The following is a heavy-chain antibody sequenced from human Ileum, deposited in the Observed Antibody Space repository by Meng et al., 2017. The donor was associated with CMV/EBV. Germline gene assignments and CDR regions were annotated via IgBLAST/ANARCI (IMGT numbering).Heavy chain of an antibody. V-gene: IGHV4-61*03. Sequence: SETLSLTCTVSGGSVSSATHYWSWIRQPPGKGLEWIGYIYHSGSTHYNPSLKSRVTISVDTSKNHFSLKLSSVTAADTAVYFCARVKATVGEIVDWGQGTLVTVSS. J-gene: IGHJ4*02. CDR2: IYHSGST. CDR1: GGSVSSATHY. D-gene: IGHD3-16*01. CDR3: ARVKATVGEIVD.